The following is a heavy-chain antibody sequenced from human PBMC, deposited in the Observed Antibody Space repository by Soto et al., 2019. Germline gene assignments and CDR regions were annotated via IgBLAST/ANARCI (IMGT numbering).Heavy chain of an antibody. D-gene: IGHD1-26*01. Sequence: PSETLSLTCAVYGGSFSGYYWSWIRQPPGKGLEWIGEINHSGSTNYNPSLKSRVTISVDTSKNQFSLKLSSVTAADTAVYYCARGGVVGATKTYYYGMDVWGQGTTVTVSS. CDR2: INHSGST. V-gene: IGHV4-34*01. CDR1: GGSFSGYY. CDR3: ARGGVVGATKTYYYGMDV. J-gene: IGHJ6*02.